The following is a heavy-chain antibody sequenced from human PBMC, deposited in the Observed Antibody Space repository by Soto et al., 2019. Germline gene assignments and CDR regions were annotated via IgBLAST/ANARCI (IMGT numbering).Heavy chain of an antibody. V-gene: IGHV1-18*01. J-gene: IGHJ6*02. CDR1: GYTFTNYA. CDR3: ARVGRAFSILGETMDV. CDR2: ISAYSGDT. D-gene: IGHD3-3*01. Sequence: VQLLQSGGEVRKPGASVKVSCKTSGYTFTNYAINWVRQAPGQGLQWMGWISAYSGDTKYAQRFQDRLTVTTDLSTATASMELRSLRSDDTAVYSGARVGRAFSILGETMDVWGQGTTVTVSS.